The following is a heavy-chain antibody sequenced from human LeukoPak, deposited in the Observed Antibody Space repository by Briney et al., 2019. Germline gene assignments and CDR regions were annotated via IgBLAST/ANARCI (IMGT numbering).Heavy chain of an antibody. Sequence: GESLKISCKGSGYIFTSYWIGWVRQMPGKGLEWMGIIYPGDSDTRYSPSFQGQVTLSADKSISTAYLQWSSLEASDTAMYYCARKTGGSGTYKGVFDIWGQGTMVTVSS. V-gene: IGHV5-51*01. J-gene: IGHJ3*02. CDR2: IYPGDSDT. CDR1: GYIFTSYW. D-gene: IGHD3-10*01. CDR3: ARKTGGSGTYKGVFDI.